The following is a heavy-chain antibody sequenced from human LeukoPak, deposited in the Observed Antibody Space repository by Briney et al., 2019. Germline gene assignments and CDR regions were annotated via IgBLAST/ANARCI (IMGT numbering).Heavy chain of an antibody. J-gene: IGHJ1*01. CDR3: ARDVNYYDSSGYSIFQH. D-gene: IGHD3-22*01. CDR1: GFTFSNYW. Sequence: GESLRLSCATSGFTFSNYWMTWVRQAPGKGLEWVANMNQDGSGKYYVDSVKGRFAISRDNAKNSLYLQMNNLRVEDTAVYYCARDVNYYDSSGYSIFQHWGQGTLVTVSS. CDR2: MNQDGSGK. V-gene: IGHV3-7*01.